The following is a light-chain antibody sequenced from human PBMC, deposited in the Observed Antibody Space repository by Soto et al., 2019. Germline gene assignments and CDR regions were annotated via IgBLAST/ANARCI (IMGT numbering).Light chain of an antibody. CDR1: QSVSSY. J-gene: IGKJ5*01. CDR3: QQYGSSPIT. CDR2: CAS. Sequence: EIVLTQSPATLSWSSGERATLSCGASQSVSSYLAWYQQKPGQAPRLLIYCASTRATGIPDRFSGSGSGTDFNLTISRLETEDFAVYYCQQYGSSPITFGQGTRLEIK. V-gene: IGKV3-20*01.